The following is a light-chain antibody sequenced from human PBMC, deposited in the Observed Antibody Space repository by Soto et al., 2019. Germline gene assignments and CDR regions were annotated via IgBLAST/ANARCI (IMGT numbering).Light chain of an antibody. CDR3: GTWDSSLSAGV. J-gene: IGLJ1*01. Sequence: QSVLTQPPSASGTPGQSVTISCSGSSSNVGSRSVNWYQQLPGTAPKLLIYDNNKRPSGIPDRFSGSKSGTSATLGITGLQTGDEADYYCGTWDSSLSAGVFGTGTKLTVL. V-gene: IGLV1-51*01. CDR1: SSNVGSRS. CDR2: DNN.